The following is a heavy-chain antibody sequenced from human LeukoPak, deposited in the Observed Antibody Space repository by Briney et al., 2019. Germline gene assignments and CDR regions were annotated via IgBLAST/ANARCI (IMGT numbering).Heavy chain of an antibody. V-gene: IGHV3-15*01. CDR2: IRSRNEGETA. D-gene: IGHD3-9*01. CDR3: NTDINTIYDNVY. J-gene: IGHJ4*02. Sequence: GGSLRLSCAASGLSFSGAWMTWVRQCPGKGLEWVGLIRSRNEGETAAYAAPVRGRFIISRDDSRKTIYLQMNSLKTEDTAVYYCNTDINTIYDNVYWGQGTLVTISS. CDR1: GLSFSGAW.